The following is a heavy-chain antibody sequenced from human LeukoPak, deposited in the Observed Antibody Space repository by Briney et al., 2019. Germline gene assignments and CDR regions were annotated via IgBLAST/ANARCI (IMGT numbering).Heavy chain of an antibody. V-gene: IGHV4-39*07. CDR3: TRALYGDYGIFDY. CDR2: IYYSGST. J-gene: IGHJ4*02. D-gene: IGHD4-17*01. CDR1: GGSISSSSYY. Sequence: SETLSLTCTVSGGSISSSSYYWGWIRQPPGKGLEWIGNIYYSGSTYYNPSLKSRVTISVDTSKNQFSLKLSSVTAADTAVYYCTRALYGDYGIFDYWGQGTLVTVSS.